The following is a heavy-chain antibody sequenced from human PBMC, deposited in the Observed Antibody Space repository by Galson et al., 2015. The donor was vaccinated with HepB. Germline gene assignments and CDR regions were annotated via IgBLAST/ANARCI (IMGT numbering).Heavy chain of an antibody. CDR2: IYTSGST. V-gene: IGHV4-61*02. CDR1: GGSISSGSYY. CDR3: ARGTGRTGYYYYYYMDV. D-gene: IGHD1/OR15-1a*01. J-gene: IGHJ6*03. Sequence: TLSLTCTVSGGSISSGSYYWSWIRQPAGKGLEWIGRIYTSGSTNYNPSLKSRVTMSVDTSKNQFSLKLSSVIAADTAVYYCARGTGRTGYYYYYYMDVWGKGTTVTVSS.